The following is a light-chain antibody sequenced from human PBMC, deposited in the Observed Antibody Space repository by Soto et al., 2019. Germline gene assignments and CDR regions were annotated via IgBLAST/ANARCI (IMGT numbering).Light chain of an antibody. J-gene: IGKJ1*01. Sequence: ETVLTQSPGSLSLSPGEGATLSCTASQSITGRYLAWYQQRPGQAPRLLIYEASSRATGIPDRFSGSGSGTDFTLTISRLEPEDFAVYYCQQYATSPQTFGQGTKVDNQ. CDR1: QSITGRY. CDR3: QQYATSPQT. CDR2: EAS. V-gene: IGKV3-20*01.